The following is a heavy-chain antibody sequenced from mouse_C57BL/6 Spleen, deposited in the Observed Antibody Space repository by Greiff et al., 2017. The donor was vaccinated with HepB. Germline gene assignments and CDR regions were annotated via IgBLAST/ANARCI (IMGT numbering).Heavy chain of an antibody. V-gene: IGHV14-4*01. CDR2: IDPENGDT. J-gene: IGHJ3*01. CDR1: GFNIKDDY. CDR3: TTYPTPY. Sequence: VQLQQSGAELVRPGASVKLSCTASGFNIKDDYMHWVKQRPEQGLEWIGWIDPENGDTEYASKFQGKATITADTSSNTAYLQLSSLTSEDTAVYYCTTYPTPYWGQGTLVTVSA.